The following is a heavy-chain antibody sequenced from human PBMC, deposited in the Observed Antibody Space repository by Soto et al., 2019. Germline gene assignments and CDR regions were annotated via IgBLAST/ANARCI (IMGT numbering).Heavy chain of an antibody. J-gene: IGHJ5*02. CDR2: MKIKSDGGRT. Sequence: PGWALRLFCAGSGLTFSNAWVSWVREAPGKGLEWVCRMKIKSDGGRTDYAAPVQGRFTISRHDSKKTLYLQMTSLKTEDSAVYYCTTVKWFLDP. D-gene: IGHD3-22*01. CDR3: TTVKWFLDP. CDR1: GLTFSNAW. V-gene: IGHV3-15*01.